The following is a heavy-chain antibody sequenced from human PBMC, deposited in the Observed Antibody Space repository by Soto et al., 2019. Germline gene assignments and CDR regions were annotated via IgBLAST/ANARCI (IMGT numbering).Heavy chain of an antibody. Sequence: PSETLSLTCTVSGGSISSYYWSWIRQPPGKGLEWIGYIYYSGSTNYNPSLKSRVTISVDTSKNQFSLKLSSVTAADTAVYYCAREIDSVGAFGIWGQGTMVTVSS. CDR2: IYYSGST. CDR1: GGSISSYY. D-gene: IGHD3-22*01. V-gene: IGHV4-59*01. J-gene: IGHJ3*02. CDR3: AREIDSVGAFGI.